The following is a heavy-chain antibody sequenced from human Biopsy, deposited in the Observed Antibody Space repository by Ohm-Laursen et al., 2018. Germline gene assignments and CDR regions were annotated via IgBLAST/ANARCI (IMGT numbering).Heavy chain of an antibody. Sequence: SVKVSCNSSGYTFTGYHVHWVRQAPGQGLEWMGGNIPILGTGNYAQKFQDRVTVAADTSTSTATMELRSLRSDDTAVYYCATKLTGYFHHWGQGTLVIVSS. CDR3: ATKLTGYFHH. D-gene: IGHD3-9*01. V-gene: IGHV1-69*06. CDR2: NIPILGTG. CDR1: GYTFTGYH. J-gene: IGHJ1*01.